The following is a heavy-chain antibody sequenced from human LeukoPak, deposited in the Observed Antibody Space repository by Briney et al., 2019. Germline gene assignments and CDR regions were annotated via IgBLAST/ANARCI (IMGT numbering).Heavy chain of an antibody. CDR2: MNPNSGGT. CDR1: GYTFTDYY. CDR3: AREYYDSSAYNQEAIDY. J-gene: IGHJ4*02. Sequence: ASVKVSCKASGYTFTDYYMHWVRQAPGQGLEWLGAMNPNSGGTNYAQKFQGRVTMTRDTSISTAYMELSRLRSDDTAVYYCAREYYDSSAYNQEAIDYWGQGTLVTVSS. V-gene: IGHV1-2*02. D-gene: IGHD3-22*01.